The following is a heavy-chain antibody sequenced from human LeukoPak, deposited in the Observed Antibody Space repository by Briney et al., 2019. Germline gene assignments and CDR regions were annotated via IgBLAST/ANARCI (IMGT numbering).Heavy chain of an antibody. CDR3: ARGLSYYYDSSGYHHFDY. D-gene: IGHD3-22*01. CDR1: GYTFTSYG. V-gene: IGHV1-18*01. CDR2: ISAYNGNT. J-gene: IGHJ4*02. Sequence: GASVKVSCKASGYTFTSYGISWVRQAPGPGLEWMGWISAYNGNTNYAQKLQGRVTMTTDTSTSTAYMELRSLRSDDTAVYYCARGLSYYYDSSGYHHFDYWGQGTLVTVSS.